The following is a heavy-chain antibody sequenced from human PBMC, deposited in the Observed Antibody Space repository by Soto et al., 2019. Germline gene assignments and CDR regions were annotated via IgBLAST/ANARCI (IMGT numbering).Heavy chain of an antibody. CDR3: ARDVLMVYAGWLDP. J-gene: IGHJ5*02. V-gene: IGHV4-34*01. Sequence: SETLSLTCAVYGGSFSGYYWSWIRQPPGKGLEWIGEINHSGSTNYNPSLKSRVTISVDTSKNQFSLKLSSVTAADTAVYYCARDVLMVYAGWLDPWGQGTLVTVSS. CDR1: GGSFSGYY. D-gene: IGHD2-8*01. CDR2: INHSGST.